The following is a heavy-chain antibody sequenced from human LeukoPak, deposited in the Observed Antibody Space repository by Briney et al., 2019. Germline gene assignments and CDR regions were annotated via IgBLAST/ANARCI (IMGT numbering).Heavy chain of an antibody. CDR1: GFTFSNYA. J-gene: IGHJ4*02. V-gene: IGHV3-23*01. CDR3: AKWGDYDVLTGYYVFDY. Sequence: PGGSLRLSCAASGFTFSNYAMSWVRQAPGKGLEWVSAITGSGSGIYYPDSMKSRFTISRDNSKNTLYLQINSLRAEDRAVYYCAKWGDYDVLTGYYVFDYWGQGTLVTVSS. CDR2: ITGSGSGI. D-gene: IGHD3-9*01.